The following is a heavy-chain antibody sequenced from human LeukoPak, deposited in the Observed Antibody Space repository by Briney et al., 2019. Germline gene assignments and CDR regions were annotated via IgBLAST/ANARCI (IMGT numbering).Heavy chain of an antibody. J-gene: IGHJ4*02. D-gene: IGHD1-14*01. V-gene: IGHV4-59*01. CDR3: SRAGTGFNITGAY. CDR1: GGSISSYY. CDR2: IHYSGST. Sequence: PSETLSLTCTVSGGSISSYYWSWIRQPPGKGLEWIGYIHYSGSTNCNPSLKSRVTISLDTSKNQFSLKLTSVTAADTAVYYCSRAGTGFNITGAYWGQGTLVTVSS.